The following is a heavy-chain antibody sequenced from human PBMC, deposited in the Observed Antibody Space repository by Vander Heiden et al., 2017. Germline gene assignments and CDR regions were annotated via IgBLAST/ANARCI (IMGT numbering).Heavy chain of an antibody. Sequence: QVQLVESGGGVVQPGRSLRLSCAASGFTFSSYGLHWVRQAPGKGLEWVAVLWYDGSNKYYADSVKGRFTISRDNSKNTLYLQMNSLRAEDTAVYYCAREGGVGCTNGVCYIDYWGQGTLVTVSS. CDR1: GFTFSSYG. J-gene: IGHJ4*02. D-gene: IGHD2-8*01. CDR2: LWYDGSNK. V-gene: IGHV3-33*01. CDR3: AREGGVGCTNGVCYIDY.